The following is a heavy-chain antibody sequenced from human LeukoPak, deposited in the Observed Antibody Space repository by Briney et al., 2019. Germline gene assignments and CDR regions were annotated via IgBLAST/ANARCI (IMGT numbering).Heavy chain of an antibody. D-gene: IGHD6-19*01. J-gene: IGHJ4*02. V-gene: IGHV1-46*01. CDR3: ARPPSIAVAGYYFDY. Sequence: ASVKVSCKASGYTFTGYYMHWVRQAPGQGLEWMGIINPSGGSTSYAQKFQGRVTMTRDTSTSTVYMELSSLRSEDTAVYYCARPPSIAVAGYYFDYWGQGTLVTVSS. CDR1: GYTFTGYY. CDR2: INPSGGST.